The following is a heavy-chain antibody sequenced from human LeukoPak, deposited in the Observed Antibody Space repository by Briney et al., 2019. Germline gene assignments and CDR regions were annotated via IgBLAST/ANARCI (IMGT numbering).Heavy chain of an antibody. J-gene: IGHJ4*02. D-gene: IGHD4-17*01. CDR3: ARAAVTPYYFDY. CDR1: GGSISSYY. CDR2: IYYSGST. Sequence: SETLSLTCTVSGGSISSYYWSWIRQPPGKGLEWIGYIYYSGSTNYNPSLKSRVTISVDTSKNQFSLKLSSVTAADTAVYYCARAAVTPYYFDYWGQGTLVTVSS. V-gene: IGHV4-59*01.